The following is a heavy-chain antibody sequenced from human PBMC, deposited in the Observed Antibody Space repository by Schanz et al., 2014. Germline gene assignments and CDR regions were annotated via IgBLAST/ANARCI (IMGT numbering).Heavy chain of an antibody. V-gene: IGHV4-39*01. Sequence: QVQLQESGPGLVKPSETLSLTCTVSGDSISTSYYWGWIRQPPGKGLEWIGSIYYSGSTYYNPSLKSRVPISVDRSKNQFSLKLSSVPAADTAVYYCARHSGYYYYYGMDVWGQGTTVTVSS. J-gene: IGHJ6*02. CDR1: GDSISTSYY. CDR2: IYYSGST. CDR3: ARHSGYYYYYGMDV.